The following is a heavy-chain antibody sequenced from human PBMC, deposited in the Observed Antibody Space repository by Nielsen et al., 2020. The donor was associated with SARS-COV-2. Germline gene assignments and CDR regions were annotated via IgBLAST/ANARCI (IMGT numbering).Heavy chain of an antibody. D-gene: IGHD3-16*02. CDR2: ISAYNGNT. Sequence: ASVKVSCKASGYTFTSYGISWVRQAPGQGLEWMGWISAYNGNTNYAQKLQGRVTMTTDTSTSTAYMELRSLRSDDTAVYYCARDGGPTDDYVWGSYRPDAFDIWGQGTMVTVSS. CDR3: ARDGGPTDDYVWGSYRPDAFDI. V-gene: IGHV1-18*04. CDR1: GYTFTSYG. J-gene: IGHJ3*02.